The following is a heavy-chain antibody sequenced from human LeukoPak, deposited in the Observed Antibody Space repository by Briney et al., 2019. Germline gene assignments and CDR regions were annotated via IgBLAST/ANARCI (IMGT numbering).Heavy chain of an antibody. Sequence: ASVKVSCKASGYTFTSYGISWVRQAPGQGLEWMGWISAYNGNTNYAQKLQGRVTMTTDTSTSTAYMELRSLRSDDTAVYYCASHYGSGSYPEYFQHRGQGTLVTVSS. D-gene: IGHD3-10*01. CDR2: ISAYNGNT. J-gene: IGHJ1*01. CDR1: GYTFTSYG. CDR3: ASHYGSGSYPEYFQH. V-gene: IGHV1-18*04.